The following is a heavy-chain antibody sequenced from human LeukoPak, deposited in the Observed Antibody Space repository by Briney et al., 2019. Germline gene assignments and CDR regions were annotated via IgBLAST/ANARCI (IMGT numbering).Heavy chain of an antibody. CDR1: GFSITSGYF. D-gene: IGHD1-26*01. CDR3: VRAESVGIFDV. Sequence: PSETLSLTCPVSGFSITSGYFWGWIPQSPGKRLEWIGYIYHNGDTVYNPSLNSSLRSRVTLLVEPSKNQFSLSLNSVIAADTAVFYCVRAESVGIFDVWGQGILVTVSS. CDR2: IYHNGDT. V-gene: IGHV4-38-2*02. J-gene: IGHJ4*02.